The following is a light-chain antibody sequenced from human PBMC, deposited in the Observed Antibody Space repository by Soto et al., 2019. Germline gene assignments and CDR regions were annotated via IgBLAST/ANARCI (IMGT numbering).Light chain of an antibody. J-gene: IGKJ1*01. Sequence: EIVLTQSPGTLSLSPGERATLSCSASQSVSNNYLACYQQKPGQAPRPLIYGASNRATGSPDRFSGSGSGTDFTLTISRLEPEDFAVYYCQQYGSSGTFGQGTKXXIK. V-gene: IGKV3-20*01. CDR1: QSVSNNY. CDR3: QQYGSSGT. CDR2: GAS.